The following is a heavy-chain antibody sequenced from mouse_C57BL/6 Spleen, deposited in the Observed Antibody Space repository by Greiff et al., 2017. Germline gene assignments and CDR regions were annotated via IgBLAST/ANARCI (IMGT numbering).Heavy chain of an antibody. D-gene: IGHD1-1*01. Sequence: VQLQQSGAELARPGASVKLSCKASGYTFTSYGISWVKQRTGQGLEWIGEIYPRSGTTYYNEKFKGKATLTADKSSSTAYMELRSLTSEDSAVYFCARGDYGSSYVLYFDYWGKGTTLTVSS. V-gene: IGHV1-81*01. CDR2: IYPRSGTT. J-gene: IGHJ2*01. CDR3: ARGDYGSSYVLYFDY. CDR1: GYTFTSYG.